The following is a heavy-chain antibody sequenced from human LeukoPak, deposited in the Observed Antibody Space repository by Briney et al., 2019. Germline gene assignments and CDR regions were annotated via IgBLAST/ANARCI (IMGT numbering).Heavy chain of an antibody. CDR1: GDTFTSYG. CDR3: ARGSPPPAATNWFDP. D-gene: IGHD2-2*01. Sequence: ASVKVSCTASGDTFTSYGISWGRQAPGQGLEWMGWISAYNGNTNYAQKLQGRVTMTTDTSTSTAYMELRSLRSHDTAVYYCARGSPPPAATNWFDPWGQGTLVTVSS. V-gene: IGHV1-18*01. CDR2: ISAYNGNT. J-gene: IGHJ5*02.